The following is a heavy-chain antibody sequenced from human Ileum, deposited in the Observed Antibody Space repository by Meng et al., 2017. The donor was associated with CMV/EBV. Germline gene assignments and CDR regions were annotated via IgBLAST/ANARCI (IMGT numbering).Heavy chain of an antibody. J-gene: IGHJ4*02. D-gene: IGHD2-15*01. Sequence: QEQPRQWGAELLPPPEPPSLTCGVSDKSSSSDFWTMIRQPPGEGLELIVEIFHVGGTSCTPSLEGRATISVDTSKKQFSMKLSSVTAADTAVYYCARGTSQAWELLHYWGQGTLVTVSS. CDR1: DKSSSSDF. V-gene: IGHV4-34*01. CDR2: IFHVGGT. CDR3: ARGTSQAWELLHY.